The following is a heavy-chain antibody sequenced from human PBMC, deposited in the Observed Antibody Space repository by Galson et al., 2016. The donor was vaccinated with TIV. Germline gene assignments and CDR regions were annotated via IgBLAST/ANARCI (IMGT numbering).Heavy chain of an antibody. CDR3: ARERRHCGNECFLRYYYGMDA. J-gene: IGHJ6*02. V-gene: IGHV3-66*02. Sequence: SLRLSCAASGLSVSDNYMTWVRQAPGKGLEWVALIDGDGSTIHADSVKGRFTVSRDNSKNMVYLQMNSLRPEDTAVYFCARERRHCGNECFLRYYYGMDAWGQGTTVTVSS. D-gene: IGHD2-21*01. CDR1: GLSVSDNY. CDR2: IDGDGST.